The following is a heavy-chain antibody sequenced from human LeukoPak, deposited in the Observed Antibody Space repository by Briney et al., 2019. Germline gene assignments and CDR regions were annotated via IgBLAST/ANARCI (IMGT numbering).Heavy chain of an antibody. Sequence: SQTLSLTCSVSGGSISSGGYYWSWIRQHPGKGLEWIGYIYYSGSTYYNPSLKSRVTMSVDTSKNQFSLKLTSVSAADTAMYYCARGTTSGSSWYLNWFDTWGQGTLVTVSS. J-gene: IGHJ5*02. CDR1: GGSISSGGYY. CDR3: ARGTTSGSSWYLNWFDT. D-gene: IGHD6-13*01. CDR2: IYYSGST. V-gene: IGHV4-31*03.